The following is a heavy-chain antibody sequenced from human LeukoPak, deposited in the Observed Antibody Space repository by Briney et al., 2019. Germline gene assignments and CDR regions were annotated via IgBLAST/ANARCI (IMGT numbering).Heavy chain of an antibody. CDR3: ARQYCSGGSCYSSY. V-gene: IGHV3-21*01. CDR1: GFTFSSYS. J-gene: IGHJ4*02. Sequence: GGSLRLSCAASGFTFSSYSMNWVRQAPGKGLEWVSSISSSSSYIYYADSVKGRFTISRDNAKNSLYLQMNGLRAEDTAVYYCARQYCSGGSCYSSYWGQGTLVTVSS. CDR2: ISSSSSYI. D-gene: IGHD2-15*01.